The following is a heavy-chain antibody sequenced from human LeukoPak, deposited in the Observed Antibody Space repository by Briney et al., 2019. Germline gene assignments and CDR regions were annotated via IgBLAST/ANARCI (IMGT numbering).Heavy chain of an antibody. J-gene: IGHJ4*02. D-gene: IGHD3-22*01. V-gene: IGHV3-33*06. CDR1: GFTFSSYG. Sequence: GRSLRLSCAASGFTFSSYGMHWVRQAPGKGLEWVAVIWYDGSNKYYADSVKGRFTISRDNSKNTLYLQMDSLRAEDTAVYYCAKTSYDSSPGYWGQGTLVTVSS. CDR3: AKTSYDSSPGY. CDR2: IWYDGSNK.